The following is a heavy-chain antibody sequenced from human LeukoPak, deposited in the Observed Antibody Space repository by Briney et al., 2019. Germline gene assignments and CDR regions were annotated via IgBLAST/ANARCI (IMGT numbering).Heavy chain of an antibody. CDR1: GFSFSSYA. J-gene: IGHJ4*02. V-gene: IGHV3-30-3*01. D-gene: IGHD1-26*01. CDR2: ISYDGYNK. CDR3: AREVPVGATKAFDY. Sequence: PGGSLRLSCAASGFSFSSYAMHWVRQAPGKGLEWVAVISYDGYNKYYADSVKGRFTISRDNSRNTLYLQMNSLRAEDTAVYYCAREVPVGATKAFDYWGQGTLVTVSS.